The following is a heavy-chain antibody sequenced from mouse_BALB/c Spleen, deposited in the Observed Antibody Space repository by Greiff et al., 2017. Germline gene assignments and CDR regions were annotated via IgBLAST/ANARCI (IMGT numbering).Heavy chain of an antibody. CDR2: ISSGGSYT. Sequence: DVKLVESGGGLVKPGGSLKLSCAASGFTFSSYTMSWVRQTPEKRLEWVATISSGGSYTYYPDSVKGRFTISRDNAKNTLYLQMSSLKSEDTAMYYCTRDYYGSSYDWYFDVWGAGTTVTVSS. CDR1: GFTFSSYT. D-gene: IGHD1-1*01. V-gene: IGHV5-6-4*01. CDR3: TRDYYGSSYDWYFDV. J-gene: IGHJ1*01.